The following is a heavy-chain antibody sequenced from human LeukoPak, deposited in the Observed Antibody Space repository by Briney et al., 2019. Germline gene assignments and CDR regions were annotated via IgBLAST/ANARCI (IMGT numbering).Heavy chain of an antibody. CDR1: GFTFSSYG. J-gene: IGHJ4*02. D-gene: IGHD5-18*01. CDR3: AKAWEGYSYGPDFDY. V-gene: IGHV3-NL1*01. Sequence: GGSLRLSCAASGFTFSSYGMYWVRQAPGKGLEWVSGISGRGASKYYADSVKGRFTISRDNSKNTLYLQMNSLRAEDTAVYYCAKAWEGYSYGPDFDYWGQGTLVTVSS. CDR2: ISGRGASK.